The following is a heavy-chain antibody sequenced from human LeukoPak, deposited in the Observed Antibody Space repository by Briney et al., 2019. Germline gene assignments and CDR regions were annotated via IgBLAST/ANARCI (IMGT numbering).Heavy chain of an antibody. Sequence: GRSLRLSCAASGFTFSSYGMHWVRQAPGKGLEWVAVISYDGSNKYYADSVKGRFTISRDNSKNTLYLQMNSLRAEDTAVYYCAKDLVVTVRYYYYGIDVCGQGTTVTVSS. V-gene: IGHV3-30*18. J-gene: IGHJ6*02. CDR2: ISYDGSNK. D-gene: IGHD4-17*01. CDR1: GFTFSSYG. CDR3: AKDLVVTVRYYYYGIDV.